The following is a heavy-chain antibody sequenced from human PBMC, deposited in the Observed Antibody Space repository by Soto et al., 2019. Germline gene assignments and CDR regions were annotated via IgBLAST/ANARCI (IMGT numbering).Heavy chain of an antibody. CDR1: GFTFSSYS. V-gene: IGHV3-48*02. D-gene: IGHD1-26*01. CDR2: ISSSSSTI. Sequence: GGSLRLSCAASGFTFSSYSMNWVRQAPGKGLEWVSYISSSSSTIYYADSVKGRFTISRDNAKNSLYLQMNSLRDEDTAVYYCARGAVYYSGSYLTALSWYFDLWGRGTLVTVSS. J-gene: IGHJ2*01. CDR3: ARGAVYYSGSYLTALSWYFDL.